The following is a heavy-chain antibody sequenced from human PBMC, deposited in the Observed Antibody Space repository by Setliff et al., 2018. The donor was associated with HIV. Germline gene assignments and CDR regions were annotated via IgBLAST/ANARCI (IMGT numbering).Heavy chain of an antibody. V-gene: IGHV4-59*08. Sequence: SETLSLTCTVAGGSISGFYWSWIRQSPGNGLEWIGWIYDSGSTNYNPSFTSRLTLSLDTSKTQFSLKLTSVTAADAALYYCTGDYNSGSNRFDYWGQGTPVTVSS. CDR3: TGDYNSGSNRFDY. J-gene: IGHJ4*02. D-gene: IGHD3-10*01. CDR2: IYDSGST. CDR1: GGSISGFY.